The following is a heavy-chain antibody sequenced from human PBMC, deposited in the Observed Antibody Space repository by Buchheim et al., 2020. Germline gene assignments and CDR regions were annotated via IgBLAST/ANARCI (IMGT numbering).Heavy chain of an antibody. V-gene: IGHV3-48*02. CDR3: ASTVTAYYYYVMDV. J-gene: IGHJ6*02. CDR2: ICSSSRNI. CDR1: GFIFSSYS. Sequence: EVQLVESGGGLVQPGGSLRLSCAASGFIFSSYSMHWVRQAPGRGLEWLSYICSSSRNIYYVDSVKGRFTISRDNAKNSLYLQMNSLRDEDTAVYYWASTVTAYYYYVMDVWGQGTT. D-gene: IGHD4-17*01.